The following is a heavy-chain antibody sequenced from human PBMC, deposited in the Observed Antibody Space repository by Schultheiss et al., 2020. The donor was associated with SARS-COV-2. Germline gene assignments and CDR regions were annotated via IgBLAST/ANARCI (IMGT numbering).Heavy chain of an antibody. CDR2: ISYDGSNK. V-gene: IGHV3-30*03. Sequence: GGSLRLSCAASGFTFSSYGMHWVRQAPGKGLEWVAVISYDGSNKYYADSVKGRFTISRDNSKNSLYLQMNSLRAEDTAVYYCAEGGSYHDYWGQGTLVTVSS. CDR1: GFTFSSYG. CDR3: AEGGSYHDY. D-gene: IGHD1-26*01. J-gene: IGHJ4*02.